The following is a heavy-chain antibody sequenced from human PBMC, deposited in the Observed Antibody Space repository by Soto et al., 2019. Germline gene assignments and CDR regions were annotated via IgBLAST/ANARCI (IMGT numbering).Heavy chain of an antibody. Sequence: QVQLVQSGAEVKKPGSSVKVSCKASGGTFSSYTISWVRQAPGQGLEWMGRIIPILGIANYAQKFKGRVTSTADKSTRTTYMELSSLRSEDTAVYYCAESSSWYEDVGWFDPWGQGTMVTVSS. CDR2: IIPILGIA. CDR3: AESSSWYEDVGWFDP. D-gene: IGHD6-13*01. CDR1: GGTFSSYT. J-gene: IGHJ5*02. V-gene: IGHV1-69*02.